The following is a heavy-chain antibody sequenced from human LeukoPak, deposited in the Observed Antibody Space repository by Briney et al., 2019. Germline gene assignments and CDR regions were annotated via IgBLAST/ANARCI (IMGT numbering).Heavy chain of an antibody. Sequence: ASVKVSCKASGYTFTSYGMNWVRQAPGQGLEWMGWINTNTGNPTYAQDFTGRFVFSLDTSVSTAYLQISSLKAEDTAVYYCARVPSLLGQQPYYYYMDVWGKGTTVTVSS. CDR1: GYTFTSYG. D-gene: IGHD6-13*01. CDR3: ARVPSLLGQQPYYYYMDV. J-gene: IGHJ6*03. V-gene: IGHV7-4-1*02. CDR2: INTNTGNP.